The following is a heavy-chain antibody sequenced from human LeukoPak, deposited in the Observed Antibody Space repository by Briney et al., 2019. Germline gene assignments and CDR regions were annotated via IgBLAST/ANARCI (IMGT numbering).Heavy chain of an antibody. J-gene: IGHJ6*02. D-gene: IGHD3-10*01. CDR1: GGSISSGGYY. Sequence: SETLSLTCTVSGGSISSGGYYWSWIRQQPGKGLEWIGYIYYSGSTYYNPSLKSRVTTSVDRSKNQFSLKLSSVTAADTAVYYCARGNPNYYGSGSYYFTTHYGMDVWGQGTTVTVSS. CDR2: IYYSGST. CDR3: ARGNPNYYGSGSYYFTTHYGMDV. V-gene: IGHV4-31*03.